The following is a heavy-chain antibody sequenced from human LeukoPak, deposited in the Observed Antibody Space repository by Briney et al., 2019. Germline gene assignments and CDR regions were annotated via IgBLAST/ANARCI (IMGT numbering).Heavy chain of an antibody. J-gene: IGHJ4*02. D-gene: IGHD3-10*01. CDR3: ASRSMVRGVLDY. CDR2: IYYSGST. Sequence: PSETLSLTCTVSGGSISSSSYYWGWIRQPPGKGLEWIGSIYYSGSTYYNPSLKSRVTISVDTSNNQFSLKLSSVTAADTAVYYCASRSMVRGVLDYWGQGTLVTVSS. V-gene: IGHV4-39*01. CDR1: GGSISSSSYY.